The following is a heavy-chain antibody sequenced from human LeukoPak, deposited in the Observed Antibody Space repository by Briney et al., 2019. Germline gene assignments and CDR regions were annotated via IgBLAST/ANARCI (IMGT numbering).Heavy chain of an antibody. Sequence: GGSLRLSCAASGFTFSSYAMSWVRQAPGKGLEWVSAISGSGGSTYYADSVKGRFTISRDNSKNTLYLQMNSLKTEDTAVYYCTTDQDIVVVPALDHDYWGQGTLVTVSS. CDR1: GFTFSSYA. D-gene: IGHD2-2*01. J-gene: IGHJ4*02. V-gene: IGHV3-23*01. CDR3: TTDQDIVVVPALDHDY. CDR2: ISGSGGST.